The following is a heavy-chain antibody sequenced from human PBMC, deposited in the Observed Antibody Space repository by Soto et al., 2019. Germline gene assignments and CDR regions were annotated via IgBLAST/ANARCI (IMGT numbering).Heavy chain of an antibody. D-gene: IGHD6-19*01. CDR2: IIPILDVA. CDR1: GGTFRTYT. CDR3: PRSSQEDKGVAGPKDIWFDP. Sequence: QVQLVQSGAEVKRPGSSVKVSCQTSGGTFRTYTINWVRQAPGQGLEWMGRIIPILDVANYAQKFQGRVTITEDKSTSTAHMELRTMRSEATAVYYCPRSSQEDKGVAGPKDIWFDPWGQGTLVTVSS. V-gene: IGHV1-69*02. J-gene: IGHJ5*02.